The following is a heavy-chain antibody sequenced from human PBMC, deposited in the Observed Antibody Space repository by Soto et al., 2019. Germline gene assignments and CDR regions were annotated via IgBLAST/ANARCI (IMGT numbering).Heavy chain of an antibody. D-gene: IGHD1-26*01. CDR2: IFSNGEK. CDR3: ARIKGFRHSGSPHEAFDI. V-gene: IGHV2-26*01. CDR1: GFSLSDAAMG. Sequence: QVTLKESGPVLVKPTETLTLTCTVSGFSLSDAAMGVTWIRQPPGEALEWLAHIFSNGEKSYITSLKSRLTISKDSSKSQVVLTMTNMDPVDTATYYCARIKGFRHSGSPHEAFDIWGQGTMVTVSS. J-gene: IGHJ3*02.